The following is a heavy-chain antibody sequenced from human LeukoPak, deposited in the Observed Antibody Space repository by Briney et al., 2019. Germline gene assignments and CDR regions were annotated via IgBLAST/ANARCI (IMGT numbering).Heavy chain of an antibody. D-gene: IGHD2-2*01. V-gene: IGHV4-34*01. CDR1: GGSFSGYY. Sequence: SETLSLTCAVYGGSFSGYYWSWIRQPPGKGLEWIGEINHSGSTNYNPSINSQVTISADTSKNQISLNLSSVTAAVTAVYYCGRAKRGQLLWGQGTLVTVSS. CDR2: INHSGST. CDR3: GRAKRGQLL. J-gene: IGHJ4*02.